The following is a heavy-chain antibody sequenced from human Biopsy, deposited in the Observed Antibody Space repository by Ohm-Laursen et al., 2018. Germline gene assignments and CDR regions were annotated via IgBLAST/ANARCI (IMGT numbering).Heavy chain of an antibody. J-gene: IGHJ6*02. Sequence: SVKVSCKVSGYTFTSYDISWVRQAPGQGLEWMGWISPYNDKTSYPPKLQDRVTMTADTSTNTAHMELRSLRSDDTAVYYCARVFCTSTTCYGLLDNWGQGTTVTVSS. CDR1: GYTFTSYD. D-gene: IGHD2/OR15-2a*01. CDR3: ARVFCTSTTCYGLLDN. V-gene: IGHV1-18*01. CDR2: ISPYNDKT.